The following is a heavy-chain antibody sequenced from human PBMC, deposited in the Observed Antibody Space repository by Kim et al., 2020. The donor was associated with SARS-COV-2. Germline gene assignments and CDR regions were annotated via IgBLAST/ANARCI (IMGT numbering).Heavy chain of an antibody. CDR2: ISKFSDYI. Sequence: GGSLRLSCAASVFTFSRYSMNWVRQAPGKGLEWVSTISKFSDYIYYAESVEGRFTISRDNSKSSVYLQMNSLRVDDTAMYYCARDLSLGRPGGFDYWGQGALVTVSS. J-gene: IGHJ4*02. V-gene: IGHV3-21*01. D-gene: IGHD3-10*01. CDR1: VFTFSRYS. CDR3: ARDLSLGRPGGFDY.